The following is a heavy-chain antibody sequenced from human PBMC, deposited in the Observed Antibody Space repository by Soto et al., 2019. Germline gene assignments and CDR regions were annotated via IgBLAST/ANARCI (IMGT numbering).Heavy chain of an antibody. CDR2: FSLSGTT. CDR3: ARGMTPPGAPAWYYFDS. D-gene: IGHD2-8*02. CDR1: GASITGTSY. Sequence: SETLSLTCTVSGASITGTSYWSWIRQPAGKGLEWIGRFSLSGTTNYNPSLRSRVTMSADVSKNQFSLRLTSVTAADTALYYCARGMTPPGAPAWYYFDSWRQGTMVTVSS. J-gene: IGHJ4*02. V-gene: IGHV4-4*07.